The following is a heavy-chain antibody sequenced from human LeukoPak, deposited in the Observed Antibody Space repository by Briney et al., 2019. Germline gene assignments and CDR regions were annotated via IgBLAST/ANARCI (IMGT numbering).Heavy chain of an antibody. D-gene: IGHD2-15*01. Sequence: PGGSLRLSCAASGFTFSSYAMHWVRQAPGKGLEWVAVISYDGSNKYYADSVKGRFTISRDNSKNTLYLQMNSLRSDDTAVYYCARDGSTDCSGGSCYPFDYWGQGTLVTVSS. CDR2: ISYDGSNK. CDR1: GFTFSSYA. V-gene: IGHV3-30*04. CDR3: ARDGSTDCSGGSCYPFDY. J-gene: IGHJ4*02.